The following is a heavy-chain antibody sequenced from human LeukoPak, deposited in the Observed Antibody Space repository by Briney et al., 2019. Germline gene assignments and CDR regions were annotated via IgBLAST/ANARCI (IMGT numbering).Heavy chain of an antibody. CDR3: AKDSSSGWYGLYYYYYMDV. D-gene: IGHD6-19*01. CDR1: GFTFSSYG. CDR2: IRYDGSNK. Sequence: GGSLRLSCAASGFTFSSYGMHWVRQAPGKGLEWVAFIRYDGSNKYYADSVKGRFTISRDNSKNTLYLQMNSLRAEDTAVYYCAKDSSSGWYGLYYYYYMDVWGKGTTVTISS. J-gene: IGHJ6*03. V-gene: IGHV3-30*02.